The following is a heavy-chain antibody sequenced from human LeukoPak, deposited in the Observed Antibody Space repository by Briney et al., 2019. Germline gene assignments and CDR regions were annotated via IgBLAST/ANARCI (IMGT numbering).Heavy chain of an antibody. CDR1: GFTFDDYA. Sequence: PGRSLRLSCAASGFTFDDYAMHWVRQAPGKGLEWVSGISWNSGSIGYADSVKGRFTISRDNAKNSLYLQMNSLRPEDTAFYYCAKEGSVCTNGICRYFDFWGQGALVTVSS. D-gene: IGHD2-8*01. CDR2: ISWNSGSI. J-gene: IGHJ4*02. CDR3: AKEGSVCTNGICRYFDF. V-gene: IGHV3-9*01.